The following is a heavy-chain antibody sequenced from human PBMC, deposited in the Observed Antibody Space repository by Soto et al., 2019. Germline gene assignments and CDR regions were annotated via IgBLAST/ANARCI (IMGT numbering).Heavy chain of an antibody. CDR2: ISGSGGST. CDR3: AKCGYSYGYYYYMDV. V-gene: IGHV3-23*01. J-gene: IGHJ6*03. D-gene: IGHD5-18*01. CDR1: GFTFSSYA. Sequence: EVQLLESGGGSVQPGGSLRLSCAASGFTFSSYAMSWVRQAPGKGLEWVSAISGSGGSTYYADSVKGRFTISRDNSKNTLYLQMNSLRAEDTAVYYCAKCGYSYGYYYYMDVWGKGTTVTVSS.